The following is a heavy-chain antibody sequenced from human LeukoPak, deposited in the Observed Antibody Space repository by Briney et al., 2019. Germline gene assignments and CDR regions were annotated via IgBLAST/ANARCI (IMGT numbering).Heavy chain of an antibody. J-gene: IGHJ6*03. V-gene: IGHV1-18*04. D-gene: IGHD6-13*01. CDR2: ISAYNGNT. CDR1: GYTFTSYY. CDR3: ARDQLSSSWPWGDYYYYMDV. Sequence: GASVKVSCKASGYTFTSYYMHWVRQAPGQGLEWMGWISAYNGNTNYAQKLQGRVTMTTDTSTSTAYMELRSLRSDDTAVYYCARDQLSSSWPWGDYYYYMDVWGKGTTVTISS.